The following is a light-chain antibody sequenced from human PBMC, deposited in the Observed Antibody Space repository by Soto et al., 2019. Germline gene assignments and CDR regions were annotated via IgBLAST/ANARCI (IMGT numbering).Light chain of an antibody. CDR3: QQSYGTPLT. V-gene: IGKV1-39*01. J-gene: IGKJ4*01. CDR2: AAS. Sequence: DMEMTQSPSSLSASVGDRVTITCRASQSISNYLNWYQHKPGKVPKLLIYAASSLQSGVPTRFSGSGSGTDFTLPINRLQPEYFAPDYCQQSYGTPLTFGGGTKIEIK. CDR1: QSISNY.